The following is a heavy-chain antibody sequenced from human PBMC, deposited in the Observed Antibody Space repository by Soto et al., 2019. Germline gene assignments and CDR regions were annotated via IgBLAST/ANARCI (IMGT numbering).Heavy chain of an antibody. Sequence: ASLKVSCKTSGYTFSNYGITWVRQAPGQPLEWLGWISLYSDGTNYAQKFQGRVSMTTDTSTTTAYMELRSLRSDDTAVYYCARVVPGAEAWFGPWGQGTLVTVSS. CDR2: ISLYSDGT. CDR1: GYTFSNYG. CDR3: ARVVPGAEAWFGP. J-gene: IGHJ5*02. V-gene: IGHV1-18*01. D-gene: IGHD2-2*01.